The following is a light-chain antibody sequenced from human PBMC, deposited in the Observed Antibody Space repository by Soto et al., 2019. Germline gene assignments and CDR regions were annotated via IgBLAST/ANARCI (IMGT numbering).Light chain of an antibody. J-gene: IGLJ2*01. CDR3: QTWGPGIRV. Sequence: QPVLTQSPSASASLGASVKLTCTLSSGHSTYAIAWHQQQPERGPPCLMRINRDGSHHRGDGIPDRFSGSSSGAERYLTISTLQSEDEADYYCQTWGPGIRVFGGGTKLTVL. CDR1: SGHSTYA. CDR2: INRDGSH. V-gene: IGLV4-69*01.